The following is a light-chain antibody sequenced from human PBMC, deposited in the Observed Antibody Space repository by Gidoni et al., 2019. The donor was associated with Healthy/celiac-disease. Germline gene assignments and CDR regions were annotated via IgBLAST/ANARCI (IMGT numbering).Light chain of an antibody. Sequence: IQMTQSPSSLSASVGDRVTITCRASQSISSYLNWYQQKPGKAPKLLIYAASSLQSGVPSRFSCRGSGTDVTLTISSMQPEDFATYYCQQSYSTPQWTFXQXTKVEIK. CDR3: QQSYSTPQWT. CDR1: QSISSY. CDR2: AAS. V-gene: IGKV1-39*01. J-gene: IGKJ1*01.